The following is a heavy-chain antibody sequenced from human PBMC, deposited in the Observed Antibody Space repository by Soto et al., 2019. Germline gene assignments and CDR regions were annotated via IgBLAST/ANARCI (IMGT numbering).Heavy chain of an antibody. V-gene: IGHV3-30-3*01. CDR1: GFTFSSYA. J-gene: IGHJ4*02. Sequence: LRLSCAASGFTFSSYAMHWVRQAPGKGLEWVAVISYDGSNKYYADSVKGRFTISRDNSKNTLYLQMNSLRAEDTAVYYCASLSAAVDYWGQGTLVTVSS. D-gene: IGHD6-13*01. CDR3: ASLSAAVDY. CDR2: ISYDGSNK.